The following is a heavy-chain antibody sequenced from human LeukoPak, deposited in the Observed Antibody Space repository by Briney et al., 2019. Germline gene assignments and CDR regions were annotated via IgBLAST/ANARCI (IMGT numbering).Heavy chain of an antibody. CDR2: MHPTGDST. D-gene: IGHD3-3*01. V-gene: IGHV1-46*01. CDR1: GYTFTKSY. CDR3: ARHDFDLPMIYSFFVH. J-gene: IGHJ5*02. Sequence: ASVKVSCTASGYTFTKSYMNWVRQAPGQGLEWMGIMHPTGDSTNYAQKFQGRVTLTRDTSTGTFYMELSSLTSEDTAVYYCARHDFDLPMIYSFFVHWGQGTLVTVSS.